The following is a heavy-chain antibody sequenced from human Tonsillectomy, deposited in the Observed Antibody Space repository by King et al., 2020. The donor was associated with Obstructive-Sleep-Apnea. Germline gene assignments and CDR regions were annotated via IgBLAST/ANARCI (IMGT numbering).Heavy chain of an antibody. Sequence: QLVQSGAEVKKPGSSVKVSCKASGGTFSSYAISWVRQAPGQGLEWMGGIIPILGIANYAQEFQGRVTITAAKSTSTAYMELSSLRSEDTAVYYCARAQVVTHWYFDLWGRGTLVTVSS. V-gene: IGHV1-69*09. D-gene: IGHD4-23*01. CDR2: IIPILGIA. CDR3: ARAQVVTHWYFDL. J-gene: IGHJ2*01. CDR1: GGTFSSYA.